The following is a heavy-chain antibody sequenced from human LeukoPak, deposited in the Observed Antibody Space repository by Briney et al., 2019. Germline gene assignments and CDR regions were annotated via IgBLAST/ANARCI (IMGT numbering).Heavy chain of an antibody. CDR2: IYYSGST. CDR1: GGSISSGGFW. Sequence: SQTLSLTCTVSGGSISSGGFWWTWIRQHPGKGLEWIGYIYYSGSTYYNSSLKSRVTISVDTSKNQFSLKLSSVTAADTAVYYCTGYSSSWPPGFDYWGQGTLVTVSS. D-gene: IGHD6-13*01. V-gene: IGHV4-31*03. CDR3: TGYSSSWPPGFDY. J-gene: IGHJ4*02.